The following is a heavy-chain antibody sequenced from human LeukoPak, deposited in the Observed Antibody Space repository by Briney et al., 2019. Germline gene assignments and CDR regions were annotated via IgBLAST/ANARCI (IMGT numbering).Heavy chain of an antibody. CDR1: GYSFINHW. J-gene: IGHJ6*02. CDR3: AGLGTVVTHGMDV. Sequence: GEALKISCQGSGYSFINHWIAWVRQMPGKGLEWMGVIYPGDSDTRYSPSFQGQVTISADKSISTAYLQWSSLKASDTAMYYCAGLGTVVTHGMDVWGQGTTVTVSS. D-gene: IGHD4-23*01. V-gene: IGHV5-51*01. CDR2: IYPGDSDT.